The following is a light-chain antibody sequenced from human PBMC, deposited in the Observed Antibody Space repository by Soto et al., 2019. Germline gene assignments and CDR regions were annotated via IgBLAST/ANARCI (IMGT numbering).Light chain of an antibody. V-gene: IGLV2-14*01. Sequence: QSALTQPASVSGSPGQSITISCTGTSSDVGDYPNVSWYQQHPGKVPKLIIYEVIHRPSGVTSRFSGSKSENTASLTIPGLQAEDEADYYCSSYSATNTLVFGSGTKVTVL. CDR2: EVI. J-gene: IGLJ1*01. CDR1: SSDVGDYPN. CDR3: SSYSATNTLV.